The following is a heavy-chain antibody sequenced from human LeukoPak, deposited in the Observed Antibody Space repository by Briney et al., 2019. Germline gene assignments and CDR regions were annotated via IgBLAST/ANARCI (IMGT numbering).Heavy chain of an antibody. CDR3: ASPDCGADCYSFDY. CDR2: IRYNGVNK. CDR1: GFTFRTHG. V-gene: IGHV3-30*02. Sequence: GGSLRLSCVASGFTFRTHGMHWVRQAPGKGLEWVAFIRYNGVNKYYADSVKGRFTVPRDNSRNTLYLQMNSLRPEDTAVYYCASPDCGADCYSFDYWGQGILVTVSS. D-gene: IGHD2-21*01. J-gene: IGHJ4*02.